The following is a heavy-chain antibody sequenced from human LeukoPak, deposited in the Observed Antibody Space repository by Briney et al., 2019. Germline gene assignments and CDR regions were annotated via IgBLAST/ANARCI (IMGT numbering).Heavy chain of an antibody. V-gene: IGHV5-51*01. J-gene: IGHJ3*02. Sequence: GESLKISCKGSGYSFTSYWIGWVRQMPGKGLEWMGIIYPGDSDTRYSPSFQGQVTISADKSISTAYLQWSSLKASDTAMYYCARSLLYGSGSYHPADAFDIWGQGTMVTVSS. CDR2: IYPGDSDT. D-gene: IGHD3-10*01. CDR3: ARSLLYGSGSYHPADAFDI. CDR1: GYSFTSYW.